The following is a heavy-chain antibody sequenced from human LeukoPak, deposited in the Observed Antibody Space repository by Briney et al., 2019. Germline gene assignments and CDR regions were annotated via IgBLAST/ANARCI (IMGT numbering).Heavy chain of an antibody. Sequence: GGSLRLSCAASGFTLSDHYIDWVRQAPGKGLEWVGRSRNKANGYTTEYVASVKGRFTISRDDSKNSLYLQMNSLRAEDTAVYYCARDWGYDSSGYSAQRTTHFDYWGQGTLVTVSS. CDR2: SRNKANGYTT. CDR3: ARDWGYDSSGYSAQRTTHFDY. J-gene: IGHJ4*02. V-gene: IGHV3-72*01. D-gene: IGHD3-22*01. CDR1: GFTLSDHY.